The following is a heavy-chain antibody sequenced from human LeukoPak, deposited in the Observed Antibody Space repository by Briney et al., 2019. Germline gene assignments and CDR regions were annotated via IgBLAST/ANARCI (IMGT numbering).Heavy chain of an antibody. CDR1: GFSLSTSGVG. D-gene: IGHD2-15*01. Sequence: SGPTLVKPIQTLTLTCTFSGFSLSTSGVGVGWIRQPPGKALEWLALIYWNDDKRYSPSLKSRLTITKDTSKNQVVLTMTNMDPVDTATYYCAHRRGSSDAFDIWGQGTMVTVSS. CDR3: AHRRGSSDAFDI. V-gene: IGHV2-5*01. J-gene: IGHJ3*02. CDR2: IYWNDDK.